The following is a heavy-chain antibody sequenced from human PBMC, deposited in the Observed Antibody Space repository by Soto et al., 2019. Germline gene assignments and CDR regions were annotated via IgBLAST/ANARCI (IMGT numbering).Heavy chain of an antibody. CDR2: IYHSGST. J-gene: IGHJ5*02. V-gene: IGHV4-30-2*01. Sequence: SETLSLTCAVSGGSISSGGYSWSWIRQPPGKGLEWIGYIYHSGSTCYNPSLKSRVTISVDRSKNQFSLKLSSVTSADTAVYYCARVPDRWGQGTLVTVSS. CDR3: ARVPDR. CDR1: GGSISSGGYS. D-gene: IGHD2-2*01.